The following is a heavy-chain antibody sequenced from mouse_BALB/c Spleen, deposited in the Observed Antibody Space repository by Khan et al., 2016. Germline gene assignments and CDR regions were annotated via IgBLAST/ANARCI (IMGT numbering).Heavy chain of an antibody. V-gene: IGHV3-1*02. D-gene: IGHD2-4*01. J-gene: IGHJ3*01. CDR1: GYSITSGYS. CDR3: ARSHYDYSWFAY. Sequence: EVQLQEPGPDLVKPSQSLSLTCTVTGYSITSGYSWHWIRHFPGNKLEWMGYIHYSGSTNYNPSLKSRLSITRDTSKNQFFLQLNSGTTEDTATYYCARSHYDYSWFAYWGQGTLVTVSA. CDR2: IHYSGST.